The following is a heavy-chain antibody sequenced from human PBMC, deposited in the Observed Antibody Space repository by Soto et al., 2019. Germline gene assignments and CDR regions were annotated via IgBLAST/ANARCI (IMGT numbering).Heavy chain of an antibody. J-gene: IGHJ4*02. CDR2: INSDGSST. CDR3: AWDSITIFGVANQPPDY. CDR1: GFTFSSYW. V-gene: IGHV3-74*01. Sequence: GGSLRLSCAASGFTFSSYWMHWVRQAPGKGLVWVSRINSDGSSTSYADSVKGRFTISRDNAKNTLYLQMNSLRAEDTAVYYWAWDSITIFGVANQPPDYWGQGTLVTVSS. D-gene: IGHD3-3*01.